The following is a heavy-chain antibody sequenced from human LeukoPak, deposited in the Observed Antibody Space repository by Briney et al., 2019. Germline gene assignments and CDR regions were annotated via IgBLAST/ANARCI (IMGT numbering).Heavy chain of an antibody. D-gene: IGHD3-10*01. CDR1: GFTFSSYA. CDR2: ISYDGSNK. J-gene: IGHJ4*02. CDR3: AREDYYGSGSYASTYFDY. Sequence: GRSLRLSCAASGFTFSSYAMHWVRQAPGKGLEWVAVISYDGSNKYYADSVKGRFTISRDNSKNTLYLQMNSLRAEDTAVYYCAREDYYGSGSYASTYFDYWGQGTLVTVSS. V-gene: IGHV3-30-3*01.